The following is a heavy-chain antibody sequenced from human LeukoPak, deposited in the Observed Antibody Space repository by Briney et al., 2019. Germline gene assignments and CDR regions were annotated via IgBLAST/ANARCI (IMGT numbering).Heavy chain of an antibody. Sequence: SETLSLTCTVSGGSISSSSYYWSWIRQPPGKGLEWIGYIYYSGSTKNNPSLKSRVTISVDTPKNQFSLRLTSVTAADTAVYYCARLGAHGDLNWFDPWGQGTLVTVSS. J-gene: IGHJ5*02. CDR3: ARLGAHGDLNWFDP. V-gene: IGHV4-61*05. D-gene: IGHD4-17*01. CDR2: IYYSGST. CDR1: GGSISSSSYY.